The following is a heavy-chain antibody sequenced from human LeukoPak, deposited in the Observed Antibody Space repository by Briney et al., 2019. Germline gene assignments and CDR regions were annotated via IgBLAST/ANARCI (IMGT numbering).Heavy chain of an antibody. CDR2: IYNGVNT. V-gene: IGHV4-61*01. Sequence: SEILSLTCTVSGASVSSASYWSWIRQPPGKGVEWIAHIYNGVNTNCNPSLKSRVTISVDTSKNQFSLKLSSVTAADTAVYYCARAGYSSSWYLEYYYYGMDVWGQGTTVTVSS. CDR3: ARAGYSSSWYLEYYYYGMDV. D-gene: IGHD6-13*01. J-gene: IGHJ6*02. CDR1: GASVSSASY.